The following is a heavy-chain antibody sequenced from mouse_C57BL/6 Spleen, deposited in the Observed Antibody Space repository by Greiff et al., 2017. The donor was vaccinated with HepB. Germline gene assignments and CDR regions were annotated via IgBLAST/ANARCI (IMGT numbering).Heavy chain of an antibody. CDR2: INPNNGGT. D-gene: IGHD1-1*02. CDR3: ARSLYGFDV. CDR1: GYTFTDYY. V-gene: IGHV1-26*01. J-gene: IGHJ1*03. Sequence: VQLQQSGPELVKPGASVKISCKASGYTFTDYYMNWVKQSHGKSLEWIGDINPNNGGTSYNQKFKGKATLTVDKSSSTAYMELRSLTSEDSAVYYCARSLYGFDVWGTGTTVTVSS.